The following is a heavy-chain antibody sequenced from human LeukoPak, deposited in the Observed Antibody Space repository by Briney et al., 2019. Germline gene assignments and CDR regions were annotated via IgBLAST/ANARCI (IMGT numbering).Heavy chain of an antibody. CDR3: VKGSGTHYYFDYMDV. CDR1: GFSFITYA. V-gene: IGHV3-48*03. CDR2: ISGTGSAV. Sequence: GRSLLLACAASGFSFITYAMNWVRQAPGKGLEWVSGISGTGSAVGYADSVKGRFTVSRDTSKRTVYLQMSGLRVDDTATYYCVKGSGTHYYFDYMDVWGKGTLVTVSS. D-gene: IGHD1-26*01. J-gene: IGHJ6*03.